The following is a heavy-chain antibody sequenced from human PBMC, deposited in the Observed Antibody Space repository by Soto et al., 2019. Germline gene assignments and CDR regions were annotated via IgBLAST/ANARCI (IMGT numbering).Heavy chain of an antibody. V-gene: IGHV3-74*01. D-gene: IGHD3-3*01. Sequence: GGSLRLSCAASGFTFSSYWMHWVRQAPGKGLVWVSRINSDGSSTSYADSVKGRFTISRDNAKNTLYLQMNSLRAEDTAVYYCARGAGVRFLEWLKYGMDVWGQGTTVTVSS. J-gene: IGHJ6*02. CDR1: GFTFSSYW. CDR3: ARGAGVRFLEWLKYGMDV. CDR2: INSDGSST.